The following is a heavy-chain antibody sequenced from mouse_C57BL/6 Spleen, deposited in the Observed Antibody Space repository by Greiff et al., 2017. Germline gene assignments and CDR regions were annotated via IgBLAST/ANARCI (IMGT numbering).Heavy chain of an antibody. CDR3: ARSYNYYAMDD. Sequence: EVKFVESGGGLVQPGGSLKLSCAASGFTFSSYAMSWVRQTPEKRLEWVATISDGGSYTYYPNNVKDRFTISRDNAKNNLYLQKSHLKSEDTAMYYCARSYNYYAMDDWGQGTSVTVSS. D-gene: IGHD2-12*01. V-gene: IGHV5-4*03. CDR1: GFTFSSYA. CDR2: ISDGGSYT. J-gene: IGHJ4*01.